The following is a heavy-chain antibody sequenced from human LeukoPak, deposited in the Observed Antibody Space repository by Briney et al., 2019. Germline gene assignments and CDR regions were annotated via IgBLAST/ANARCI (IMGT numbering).Heavy chain of an antibody. D-gene: IGHD3-16*01. Sequence: PSETLSLTCTVSGDSISSRSYYWGWIRQPPGKGLEWIGSIYYSGITYYNPSLKSRVTISVDTSKNQFSLKLSSVTAADTAVYYRARVGVVFDYWGQGTLVTVSS. CDR2: IYYSGIT. V-gene: IGHV4-39*01. J-gene: IGHJ4*02. CDR1: GDSISSRSYY. CDR3: ARVGVVFDY.